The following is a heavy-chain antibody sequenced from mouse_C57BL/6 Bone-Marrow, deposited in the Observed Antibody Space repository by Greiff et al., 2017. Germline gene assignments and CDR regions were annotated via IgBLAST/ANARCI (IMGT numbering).Heavy chain of an antibody. V-gene: IGHV5-4*01. CDR1: GYTFSSYA. J-gene: IGHJ3*01. Sequence: DVMLVESGGGLVKPGGSLKLSCAASGYTFSSYAMSWVRQTPEKRLEWVATISAGGRYTYYPDNVKGRFTISRDNAKNNLYLQMSHLKSEDTAMYYGARDYYGGSYGAYWGQGTLVTVSA. CDR2: ISAGGRYT. CDR3: ARDYYGGSYGAY. D-gene: IGHD1-1*01.